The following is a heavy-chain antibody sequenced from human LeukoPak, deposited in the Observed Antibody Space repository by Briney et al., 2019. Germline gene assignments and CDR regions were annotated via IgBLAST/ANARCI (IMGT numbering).Heavy chain of an antibody. CDR2: IKSKTDGGTT. Sequence: GESLRLSCAASGFTISNAYMSWVRQAPGKGLEWVGRIKSKTDGGTTDHAAPVKGRFTISRDDSKNTLYLQMNSLKTEDTAVYYCTTYRVVPAAPEIDYWGQGTLVTVSS. CDR1: GFTISNAY. CDR3: TTYRVVPAAPEIDY. V-gene: IGHV3-15*01. J-gene: IGHJ4*02. D-gene: IGHD2-2*01.